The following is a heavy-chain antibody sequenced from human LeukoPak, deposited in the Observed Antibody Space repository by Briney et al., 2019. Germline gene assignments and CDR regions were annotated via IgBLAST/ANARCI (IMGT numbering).Heavy chain of an antibody. V-gene: IGHV4-31*02. D-gene: IGHD3-9*01. CDR1: NGSISSGGYY. CDR3: ARGLTYYEILTGYARSSYNWLDP. CDR2: IYYSGTT. J-gene: IGHJ5*02. Sequence: SQTLSLTCTVSNGSISSGGYYWNWIRQHPGKGLEWIGYIYYSGTTNYNPSLKSRVILSVDTSKNQFSLKMNSVTAADTAVYYCARGLTYYEILTGYARSSYNWLDPWGQGTLVTVSS.